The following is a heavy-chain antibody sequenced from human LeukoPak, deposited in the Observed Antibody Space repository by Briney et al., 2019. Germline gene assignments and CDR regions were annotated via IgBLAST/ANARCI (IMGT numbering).Heavy chain of an antibody. J-gene: IGHJ3*02. CDR3: ARGMVRGVIGGGAFDI. D-gene: IGHD3-10*01. CDR1: GGTFSNYA. V-gene: IGHV1-69*06. Sequence: ASVKLSCKASGGTFSNYAISWVRQAPGQGLEWMGGIIPIFGTANYAQKFQGRVTISADKSTSTAYMELGSLRSNDTAVYYCARGMVRGVIGGGAFDIWGQGTMVTVSS. CDR2: IIPIFGTA.